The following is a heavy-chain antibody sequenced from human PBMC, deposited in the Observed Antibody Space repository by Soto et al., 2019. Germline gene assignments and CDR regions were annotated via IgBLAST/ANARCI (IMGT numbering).Heavy chain of an antibody. J-gene: IGHJ4*02. CDR3: ARAVALTLNYYDSSGYPSQFDY. Sequence: ASVKVSCKASGGTFSSYAISWVRQAPGQGLEWMGGIIPIFGTANYAQKFQGRVTITADESTSTAYMELSSLRSEDTAVYYCARAVALTLNYYDSSGYPSQFDYWGQGTLVTVSS. V-gene: IGHV1-69*13. CDR1: GGTFSSYA. D-gene: IGHD3-22*01. CDR2: IIPIFGTA.